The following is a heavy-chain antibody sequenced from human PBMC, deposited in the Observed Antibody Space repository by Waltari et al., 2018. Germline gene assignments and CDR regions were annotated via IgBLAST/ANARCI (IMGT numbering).Heavy chain of an antibody. J-gene: IGHJ4*02. V-gene: IGHV3-74*01. CDR2: MRADGDYT. D-gene: IGHD3-10*01. Sequence: EVQLVESGGGLVQPGGSLRLSCAVSGFTFSSSWMHWVRQAPGKGLVWGSRMRADGDYTSYADSVKGRFTISRDNAKSTLYLQMNSLTAEDTAIYYCSTYTDVTFGDHWGQGALVTVSS. CDR3: STYTDVTFGDH. CDR1: GFTFSSSW.